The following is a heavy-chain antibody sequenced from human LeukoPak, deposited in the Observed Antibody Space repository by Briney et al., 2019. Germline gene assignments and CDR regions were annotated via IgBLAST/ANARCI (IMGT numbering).Heavy chain of an antibody. D-gene: IGHD5-12*01. CDR1: GDSISSSSYC. Sequence: SETLPLTCTVSGDSISSSSYCWDWIRQPPGKGLEWIGNIYNSANTHYNPSLKTRITMSVDTFKNQFSLKLNSVTAADTGIYYCARHSRSAYTGYENAFDIWGQGTMVTVSS. CDR3: ARHSRSAYTGYENAFDI. V-gene: IGHV4-39*01. J-gene: IGHJ3*02. CDR2: IYNSANT.